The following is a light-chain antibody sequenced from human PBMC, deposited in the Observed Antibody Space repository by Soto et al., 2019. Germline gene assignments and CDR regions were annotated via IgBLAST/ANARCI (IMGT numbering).Light chain of an antibody. J-gene: IGLJ1*01. V-gene: IGLV2-14*01. CDR3: SSYTGSDTPYV. CDR2: EVS. CDR1: SSDVGGYDY. Sequence: QSALTQPASVSGSPGQSITISCTGTSSDVGGYDYVSWYQQHPGKAPKLMIYEVSNRPSGVSNRFSGSKSGDTAPLTISGLQPEDEADYYCSSYTGSDTPYVFGTGTKLTVL.